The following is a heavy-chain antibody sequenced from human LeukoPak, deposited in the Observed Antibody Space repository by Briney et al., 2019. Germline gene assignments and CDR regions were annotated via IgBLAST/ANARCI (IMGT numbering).Heavy chain of an antibody. J-gene: IGHJ4*02. V-gene: IGHV4-59*08. CDR1: GGSISSYY. D-gene: IGHD6-19*01. CDR2: IYYSGST. CDR3: ARLRGSGWYLDY. Sequence: TSETLSLTCTVSGGSISSYYWSWIRQPPGKGLEWIGYIYYSGSTNYNPSLKSRVTISVDTSKNQFSLKLSSVTAADTAVYYCARLRGSGWYLDYWGQGTPVTVSS.